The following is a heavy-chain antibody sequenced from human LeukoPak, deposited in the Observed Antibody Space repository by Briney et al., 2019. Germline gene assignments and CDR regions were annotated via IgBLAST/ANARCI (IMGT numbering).Heavy chain of an antibody. Sequence: PSETLSLTCTVSGGSISSSSYYWGWIRQPPGKGLKWIGSIYYSGSTYYNPSLKNRVTISVDTPKNQFSLKLSSVTAADTAVYYCAGPNYDILTGYSTAFDYWGQGTLVTVSS. D-gene: IGHD3-9*01. V-gene: IGHV4-39*01. CDR2: IYYSGST. CDR1: GGSISSSSYY. CDR3: AGPNYDILTGYSTAFDY. J-gene: IGHJ4*02.